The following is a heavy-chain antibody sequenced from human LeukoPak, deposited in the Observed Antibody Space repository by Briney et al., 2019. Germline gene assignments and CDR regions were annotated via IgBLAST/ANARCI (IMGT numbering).Heavy chain of an antibody. Sequence: SETLSLTCAVYGGSFSGYYWSWIRQHPGKGLEWIGYIYYSGSTYYNPSLKSRVTISVDTSKNQFSLKLSSVTAADTAVYYCARYGDSTSTGFDYWGQGTLVTVSS. CDR2: IYYSGST. V-gene: IGHV4-31*11. D-gene: IGHD4-17*01. J-gene: IGHJ4*02. CDR3: ARYGDSTSTGFDY. CDR1: GGSFSGYY.